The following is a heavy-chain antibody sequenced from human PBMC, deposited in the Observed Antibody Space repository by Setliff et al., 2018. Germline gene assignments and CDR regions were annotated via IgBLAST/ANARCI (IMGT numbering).Heavy chain of an antibody. CDR1: GYTFTTYA. V-gene: IGHV7-4-1*02. D-gene: IGHD5-12*01. J-gene: IGHJ6*03. CDR2: INTNTGNP. CDR3: ARASRYGTIKYRGDYYMDV. Sequence: GASVKVSCKTSGYTFTTYAISWMRQAPGQGLEWMGWINTNTGNPSYAQGFTGRFVFSLDTSVSTAYLQISSLKGEDTGVYYCARASRYGTIKYRGDYYMDVWGKGTTVTVSS.